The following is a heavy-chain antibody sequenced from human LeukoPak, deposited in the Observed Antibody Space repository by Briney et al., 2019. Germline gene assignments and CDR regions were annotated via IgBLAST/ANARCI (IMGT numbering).Heavy chain of an antibody. Sequence: SETLSLTCTVSGGSISSYYWSWIRQPPGKGLEWIRYIYYSGSTNYNPSLKSRVTISVDTSKNQFSLKLSSVTAADTAVYYCAREQYYYDSSGYWLDAFDIWGQGTMVTVSS. J-gene: IGHJ3*02. V-gene: IGHV4-59*01. D-gene: IGHD3-22*01. CDR1: GGSISSYY. CDR2: IYYSGST. CDR3: AREQYYYDSSGYWLDAFDI.